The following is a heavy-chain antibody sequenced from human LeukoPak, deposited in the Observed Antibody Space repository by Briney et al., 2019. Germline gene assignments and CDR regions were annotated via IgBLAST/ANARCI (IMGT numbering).Heavy chain of an antibody. J-gene: IGHJ6*02. V-gene: IGHV1-2*02. CDR3: AREVPAANKNYYGMDV. D-gene: IGHD2-2*01. CDR2: IKPNSGGT. Sequence: EWMGWIKPNSGGTNYAQKIQGRVTMTRDTSISAAYMELSRLRSDDTAVYYWAREVPAANKNYYGMDVWGQGTTVTVSS.